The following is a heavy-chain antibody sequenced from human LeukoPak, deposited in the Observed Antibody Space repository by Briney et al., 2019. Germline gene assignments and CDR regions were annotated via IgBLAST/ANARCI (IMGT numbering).Heavy chain of an antibody. J-gene: IGHJ4*02. V-gene: IGHV3-74*03. CDR3: TRDEDFYSSSSDY. D-gene: IGHD6-6*01. Sequence: AGGSLRLSCAASEFSFSTTWMHWVRQRPGQGLVWVARITSDGSSTSYAESVRGRFTISRDNAKNSLYLQMNSLRAEDTAVYYCTRDEDFYSSSSDYWGQGTLVTVSS. CDR1: EFSFSTTW. CDR2: ITSDGSST.